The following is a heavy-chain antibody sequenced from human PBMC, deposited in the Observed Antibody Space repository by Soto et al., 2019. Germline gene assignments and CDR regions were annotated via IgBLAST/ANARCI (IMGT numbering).Heavy chain of an antibody. Sequence: QVQLVQSGPEVNKPGSSVKVSCKTSGGTFTTFAISWVRQAPGQGPQWMGRLIPIFGTSIYAQNFQDRVTITGDASTRTAYMELRSLRSEDTAVYFCAREGRHDILTGLGVMDVWGQGTTVTVSS. CDR3: AREGRHDILTGLGVMDV. CDR2: LIPIFGTS. V-gene: IGHV1-69*18. J-gene: IGHJ6*02. CDR1: GGTFTTFA. D-gene: IGHD3-9*01.